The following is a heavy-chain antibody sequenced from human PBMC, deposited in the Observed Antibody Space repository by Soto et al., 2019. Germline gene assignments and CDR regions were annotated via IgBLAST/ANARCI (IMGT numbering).Heavy chain of an antibody. CDR3: ARHNWNYIWFDP. CDR1: GYSFTSYW. J-gene: IGHJ5*02. CDR2: IDPSDSYT. Sequence: PGESLKISCKGSGYSFTSYWISWVRQMPGKGLEWMGRIDPSDSYTNYSPSFQGHVTISADTSISTAYLQWSSLEASDTAMYYLARHNWNYIWFDPWRKGTMVPVAS. V-gene: IGHV5-10-1*01. D-gene: IGHD1-7*01.